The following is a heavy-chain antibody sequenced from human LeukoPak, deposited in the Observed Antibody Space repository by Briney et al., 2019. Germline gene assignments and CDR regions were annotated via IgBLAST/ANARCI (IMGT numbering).Heavy chain of an antibody. CDR1: GFTFSYYA. V-gene: IGHV3-30-3*01. D-gene: IGHD3-22*01. Sequence: PGGSLRLSCAASGFTFSYYATHWVRQAPGKGLDWVAVISYDGSIKYYADSVKGRFTISRDNSKNTLYLQMNSLRAEDTAVYYCARVLNYYDSTGYYFSYWGQGTLVTVSS. J-gene: IGHJ4*02. CDR2: ISYDGSIK. CDR3: ARVLNYYDSTGYYFSY.